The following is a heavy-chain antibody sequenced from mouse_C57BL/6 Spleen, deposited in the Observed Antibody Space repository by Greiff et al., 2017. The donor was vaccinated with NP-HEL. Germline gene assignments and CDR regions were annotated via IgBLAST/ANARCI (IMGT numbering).Heavy chain of an antibody. V-gene: IGHV1-9*01. J-gene: IGHJ4*01. Sequence: QVQLQQSGAELMKPGASVKLSCKATGYTFTGYWIEWVKQRPGHGLEWIGEILPGSGGTNYNEKFKGKATFTADTSSNTAYMQLSSLTTEDSAIYYCARNPLSYGKMDYWGQGTSVTVSS. CDR3: ARNPLSYGKMDY. CDR1: GYTFTGYW. D-gene: IGHD1-1*01. CDR2: ILPGSGGT.